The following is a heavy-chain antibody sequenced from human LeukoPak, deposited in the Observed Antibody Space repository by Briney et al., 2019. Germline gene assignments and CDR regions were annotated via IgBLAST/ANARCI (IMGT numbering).Heavy chain of an antibody. CDR1: GYTLTELS. CDR2: FDPEDGET. D-gene: IGHD2-15*01. V-gene: IGHV1-24*01. J-gene: IGHJ1*01. Sequence: ASVKVSCKVSGYTLTELSMHWVRQAPGKGLEWMGGFDPEDGETIYAQKFQGRVTMTEDTSTDTAHMELSSLRSEDTAVYYCATSIVWPAAEYFQHWGQGTLVTVSS. CDR3: ATSIVWPAAEYFQH.